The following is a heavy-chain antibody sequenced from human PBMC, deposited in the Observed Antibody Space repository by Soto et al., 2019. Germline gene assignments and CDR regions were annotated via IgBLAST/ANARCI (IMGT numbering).Heavy chain of an antibody. CDR2: INAGNGNT. D-gene: IGHD6-6*01. CDR3: ARGSTTEAQTQNKIAARHLDYMDV. J-gene: IGHJ6*03. CDR1: GFTFTSYA. Sequence: ASVKVSCKASGFTFTSYAMHWVRQAPGQRLEWMGWINAGNGNTKYSQKFQGRVTITRDTSASTAYMELSSLRSEDTAVYYCARGSTTEAQTQNKIAARHLDYMDVWGKGTTVTVSS. V-gene: IGHV1-3*01.